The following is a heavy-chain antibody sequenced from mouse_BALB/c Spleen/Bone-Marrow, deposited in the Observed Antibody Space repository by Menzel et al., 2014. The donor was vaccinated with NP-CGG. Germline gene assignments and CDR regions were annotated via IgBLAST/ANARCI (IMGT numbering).Heavy chain of an antibody. Sequence: VQLQQSGGGLVQPGGSLKLSCAASGFDFSRYWMSWVRQAPGKGLEWIGEINPDSSTINYTPSLKDKFIISRDNAKNTLYLQRSKVRSEDTALYYGARLGYYSSSDYWGQGTTLTVSS. CDR3: ARLGYYSSSDY. J-gene: IGHJ2*01. CDR1: GFDFSRYW. V-gene: IGHV4-1*02. CDR2: INPDSSTI. D-gene: IGHD1-1*01.